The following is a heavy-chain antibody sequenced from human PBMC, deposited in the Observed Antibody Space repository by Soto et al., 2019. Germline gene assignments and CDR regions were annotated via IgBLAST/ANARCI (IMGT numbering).Heavy chain of an antibody. V-gene: IGHV3-15*07. D-gene: IGHD3-22*01. Sequence: EVQLVESGGGLVKPGGSLRLSCAASGFTFSNAWMNWVRQAPGKGLEWVGGFKSKTDGGKTDYAAPVKGRFTISREDSKNTLYLQMNSLKTEDTAVYYCTTYNYYDSSGYYSGADYWGQGTLVTVSS. CDR2: FKSKTDGGKT. CDR3: TTYNYYDSSGYYSGADY. J-gene: IGHJ4*02. CDR1: GFTFSNAW.